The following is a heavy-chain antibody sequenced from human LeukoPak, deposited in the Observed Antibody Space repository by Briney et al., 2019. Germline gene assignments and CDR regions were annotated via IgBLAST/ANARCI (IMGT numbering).Heavy chain of an antibody. D-gene: IGHD4-17*01. CDR1: GFTFSSYA. Sequence: GGSLRLSCAASGFTFSSYAMHWVRQAPGKGLEWVAVISYDGSNKYYADSVKGRFTISRDNSKNTLYLQMNSLRAEDTAVYYCARDLSYGDYGGPFAYWGQGTLVTVSS. V-gene: IGHV3-30-3*01. J-gene: IGHJ4*02. CDR2: ISYDGSNK. CDR3: ARDLSYGDYGGPFAY.